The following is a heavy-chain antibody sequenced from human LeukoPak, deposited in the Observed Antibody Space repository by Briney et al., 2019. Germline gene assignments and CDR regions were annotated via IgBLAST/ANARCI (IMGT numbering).Heavy chain of an antibody. J-gene: IGHJ4*02. CDR1: GFTLGSHD. D-gene: IGHD5-18*01. V-gene: IGHV3-13*01. Sequence: PGGSLRLSCTASGFTLGSHDMHWVRQIPGQGREWVAAVSSGFHAFFSDSVRGRLPFSREDARNSLYLQMNSLRAGDTAVYYCVREARGYHYTYFDYWGQGTLVTVSS. CDR2: VSSGFHA. CDR3: VREARGYHYTYFDY.